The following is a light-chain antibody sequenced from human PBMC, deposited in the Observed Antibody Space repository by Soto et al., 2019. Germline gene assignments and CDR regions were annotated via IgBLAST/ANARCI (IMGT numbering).Light chain of an antibody. Sequence: EIVMLQSPATLSVSPGERATLSCRASQSVSNNLAWYQQKPGQAPRLLIYGASTRATGIPARFSGSGSGTEFTLTISSLQSEDFAVYYCQQYNNWPIIFGQGTRLEIK. CDR3: QQYNNWPII. V-gene: IGKV3-15*01. J-gene: IGKJ5*01. CDR2: GAS. CDR1: QSVSNN.